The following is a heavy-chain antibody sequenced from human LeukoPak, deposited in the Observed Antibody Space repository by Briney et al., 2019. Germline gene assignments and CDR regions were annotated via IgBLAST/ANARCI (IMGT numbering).Heavy chain of an antibody. V-gene: IGHV1-69*13. Sequence: ASVKVSCKASGGTFSSYAISWVRQAPGQGLEWMGGIIPIFGTANYAQKFQGRVTITADESTSTAYMELSSLRSEDTAVYYCARVGYDFWSGRSQSAGYYYMDVWGKGTTVTVSS. D-gene: IGHD3-3*01. CDR1: GGTFSSYA. CDR3: ARVGYDFWSGRSQSAGYYYMDV. CDR2: IIPIFGTA. J-gene: IGHJ6*03.